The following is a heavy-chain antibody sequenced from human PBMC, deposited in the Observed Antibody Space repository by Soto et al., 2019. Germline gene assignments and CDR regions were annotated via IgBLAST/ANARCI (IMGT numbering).Heavy chain of an antibody. J-gene: IGHJ4*02. CDR3: AHRSYSIGWFFDY. CDR2: IYCDDDK. Sequence: SGPTLVNPTQTLTLSCTFSGFSLSTNGVGVGWIRQPPGEALAWHALIYCDDDKCYSPSLKSRLTITKDTSKNQVVLTMTNMYPVDTGRYYCAHRSYSIGWFFDYWVQGTLVTVSS. V-gene: IGHV2-5*02. CDR1: GFSLSTNGVG. D-gene: IGHD6-19*01.